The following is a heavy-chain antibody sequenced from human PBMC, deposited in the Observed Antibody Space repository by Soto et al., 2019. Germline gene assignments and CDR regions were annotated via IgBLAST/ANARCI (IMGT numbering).Heavy chain of an antibody. Sequence: QVQLVQSGAEVKNPGSSVKVSCKPSGYTFASAGITWERQAPGQGLEWMGWISAYNGNTKYAQKVQGRVTMTTDTSTSTAYMELRSLTSDDTAVYYCARDLDGSGSYYTDYWGQGTLVTVAA. J-gene: IGHJ4*02. CDR3: ARDLDGSGSYYTDY. D-gene: IGHD3-10*01. CDR1: GYTFASAG. V-gene: IGHV1-18*01. CDR2: ISAYNGNT.